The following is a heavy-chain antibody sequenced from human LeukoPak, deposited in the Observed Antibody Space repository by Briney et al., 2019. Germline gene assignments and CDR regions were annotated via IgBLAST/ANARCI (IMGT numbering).Heavy chain of an antibody. D-gene: IGHD6-6*01. V-gene: IGHV1-2*02. CDR3: ARDDSSIEYSSSSGAFDI. CDR1: GYTFTGYY. CDR2: INPNSGGT. J-gene: IGHJ3*02. Sequence: ASVKVSCKASGYTFTGYYMHWVRQAPGQGLECMGWINPNSGGTNYAQKFQGRVTMTRDTSISTAYMELSRLRSDDTAVYYCARDDSSIEYSSSSGAFDIWGQGTMVTVSS.